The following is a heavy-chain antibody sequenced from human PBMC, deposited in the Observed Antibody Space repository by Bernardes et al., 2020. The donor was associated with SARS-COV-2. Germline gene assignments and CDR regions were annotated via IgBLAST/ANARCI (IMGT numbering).Heavy chain of an antibody. CDR2: IYHSGST. D-gene: IGHD2-2*01. J-gene: IGHJ6*02. V-gene: IGHV4-38-2*02. CDR3: ARDCSSTSCYAGMGWVDGMDV. CDR1: GYSISSGYY. Sequence: SETLSLTCAVSGYSISSGYYWGWIRQPPGKGLEWIGSIYHSGSTYYNPSLKSRVTISVDTSKNKFSLKLSSVTAADTVVYYCARDCSSTSCYAGMGWVDGMDVWGQGTTVTVSS.